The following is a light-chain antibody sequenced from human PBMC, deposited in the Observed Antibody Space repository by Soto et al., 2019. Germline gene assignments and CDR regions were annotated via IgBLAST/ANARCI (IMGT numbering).Light chain of an antibody. Sequence: QSALTQPASVSGSPGQSITISCAGTSSDVGGYNYVSWYQQPPGTAPNLMICEVSHRPAGVSNRFSGSKSGNTASLTISGLPAEDEADYYCISYTSSSTVVFGGGTKVTVL. CDR2: EVS. J-gene: IGLJ2*01. CDR1: SSDVGGYNY. V-gene: IGLV2-14*01. CDR3: ISYTSSSTVV.